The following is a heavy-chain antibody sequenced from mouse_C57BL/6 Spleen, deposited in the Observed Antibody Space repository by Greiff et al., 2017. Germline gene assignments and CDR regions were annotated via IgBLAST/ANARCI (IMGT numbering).Heavy chain of an antibody. D-gene: IGHD2-1*01. CDR1: GYSITSGYY. CDR3: ARNGNYPWFAY. CDR2: ISYDGSN. Sequence: EVQLVESGPGLVKPSQSLSLTCSVTGYSITSGYYWNWIRQFPGNQLEWMGYISYDGSNNYNPSLKNRISITRDTSKNQFFLKLNSVTTEDTATYYCARNGNYPWFAYWGQGTLVTVSA. V-gene: IGHV3-6*01. J-gene: IGHJ3*01.